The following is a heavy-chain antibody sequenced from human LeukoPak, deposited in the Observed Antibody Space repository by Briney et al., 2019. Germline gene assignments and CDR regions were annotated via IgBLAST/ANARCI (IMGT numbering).Heavy chain of an antibody. D-gene: IGHD5-24*01. Sequence: SETLSLTCAVSGGSISSGSYYWSWIRQPAGKGLEWIGRIYTSGSTNYNPSLKSRVTISVDTSKNQFSLKPSSVTAADTAVYYCARDSRRDGYNLYAFDIWGQGTMVTVSS. J-gene: IGHJ3*02. CDR3: ARDSRRDGYNLYAFDI. CDR1: GGSISSGSYY. V-gene: IGHV4-61*02. CDR2: IYTSGST.